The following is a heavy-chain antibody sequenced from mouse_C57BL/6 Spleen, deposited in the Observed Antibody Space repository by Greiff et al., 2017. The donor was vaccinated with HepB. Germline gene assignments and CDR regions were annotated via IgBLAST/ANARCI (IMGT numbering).Heavy chain of an antibody. V-gene: IGHV1-81*01. D-gene: IGHD1-1*02. CDR2: IYPRSGNT. J-gene: IGHJ4*01. CDR1: GYTFTSYG. Sequence: QVQLKQSGAELARPGASVKLSCKASGYTFTSYGISWVKQRTGQGLEWIGEIYPRSGNTYYNEKFKGKATLTADKSSSTAYMELRSLTSEDSAVYFCARRGGSSYAMDYWGQGTSVTVSS. CDR3: ARRGGSSYAMDY.